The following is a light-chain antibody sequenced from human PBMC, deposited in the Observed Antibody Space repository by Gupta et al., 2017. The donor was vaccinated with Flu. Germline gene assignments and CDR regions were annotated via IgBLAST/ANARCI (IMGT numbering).Light chain of an antibody. CDR3: QQRSNWPPYT. J-gene: IGKJ2*01. Sequence: IVLTQSPATLSLSPGERATLSCRASQSVSTYLAWYQQKPGQAPRLLVYDTSNRATGIPARFSGSGYGTDFTLTISSREPEDFAVYYCQQRSNWPPYTFGQGTKLEIK. CDR1: QSVSTY. V-gene: IGKV3-11*01. CDR2: DTS.